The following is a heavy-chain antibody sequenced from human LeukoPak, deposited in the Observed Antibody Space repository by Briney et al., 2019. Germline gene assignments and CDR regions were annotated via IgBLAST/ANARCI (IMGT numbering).Heavy chain of an antibody. D-gene: IGHD3-9*01. Sequence: ASVKVSCKASGYTFTGYYMRWVRQAPGQGLEWMGWINPNSGGTNYAQKFQGRVTMTRDTSISTSYMELSRLRSDDTAVYYCARHVGYDILSGYDYWGQGTLVTVSS. CDR1: GYTFTGYY. J-gene: IGHJ4*02. CDR2: INPNSGGT. V-gene: IGHV1-2*02. CDR3: ARHVGYDILSGYDY.